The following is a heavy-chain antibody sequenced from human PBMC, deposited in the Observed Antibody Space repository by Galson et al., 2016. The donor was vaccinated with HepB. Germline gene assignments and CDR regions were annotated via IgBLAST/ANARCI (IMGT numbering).Heavy chain of an antibody. CDR1: GFDFGHSW. V-gene: IGHV3-7*03. CDR2: INPNGGDT. J-gene: IGHJ4*02. Sequence: SLRLTCAASGFDFGHSWMSWARQAPGEGLEWVANINPNGGDTYYVASVRGRFVISRDNAKNVLVLQMTTLRGEDTALYYCARWGVTAGLDNWGQGTLVTVSS. CDR3: ARWGVTAGLDN. D-gene: IGHD3-16*01.